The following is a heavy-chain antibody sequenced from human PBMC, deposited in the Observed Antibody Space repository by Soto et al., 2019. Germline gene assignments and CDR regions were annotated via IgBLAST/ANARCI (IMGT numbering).Heavy chain of an antibody. CDR1: GYSISSGYY. D-gene: IGHD2-15*01. Sequence: SETLSLTCAVSGYSISSGYYWGWIRQPPGKGLEWIGSIYHSGSTYYNPSLKSRVTISVDTSKNQFSLKLSSVTAADTAVYYCARVMVVAATPKVFWFDTWGQGTLVTVSS. J-gene: IGHJ5*02. V-gene: IGHV4-38-2*01. CDR2: IYHSGST. CDR3: ARVMVVAATPKVFWFDT.